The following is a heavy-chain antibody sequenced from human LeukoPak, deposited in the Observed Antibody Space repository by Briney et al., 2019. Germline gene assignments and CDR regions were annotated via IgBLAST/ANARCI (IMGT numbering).Heavy chain of an antibody. V-gene: IGHV3-64*01. CDR2: INKNGGNT. D-gene: IGHD3-22*01. CDR3: ARVGYYYDSSGRPGAFDI. Sequence: GGSLRLSCAASGFTLSSYAMHWVRQAPGKGLEYVSAINKNGGNTYYANSVKGRFSISRDNSKNTLYLQMGSLRTEDMAVYYCARVGYYYDSSGRPGAFDIWGQGTMVTVSS. CDR1: GFTLSSYA. J-gene: IGHJ3*02.